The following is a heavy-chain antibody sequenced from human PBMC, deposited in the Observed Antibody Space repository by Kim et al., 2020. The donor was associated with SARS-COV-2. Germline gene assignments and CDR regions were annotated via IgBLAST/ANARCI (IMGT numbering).Heavy chain of an antibody. Sequence: SETLSLTCAVYGGSFSGYYWSWIRQPPGKGLEWIGEINHSGSTNYNPSLKSRVTISVDTSKNQFSLKLSSVTAADTAVYYCARGCSGGSCYPTLDYWGQGTLVTVSS. CDR1: GGSFSGYY. CDR3: ARGCSGGSCYPTLDY. D-gene: IGHD2-15*01. CDR2: INHSGST. J-gene: IGHJ4*02. V-gene: IGHV4-34*01.